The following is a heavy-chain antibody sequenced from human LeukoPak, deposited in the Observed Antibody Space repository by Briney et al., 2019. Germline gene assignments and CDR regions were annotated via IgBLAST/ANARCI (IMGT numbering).Heavy chain of an antibody. J-gene: IGHJ5*02. CDR1: GYTFTSYD. V-gene: IGHV1-8*01. Sequence: ASVKVSCKASGYTFTSYDINWVRQATGQGLEWMGWMNPNSGNTGYAQKFQGRVTMTRNTSISTAYMELSSLRSDDTAVYYCARIRSIAAFGAYNWFDPWGQGTLVTVSS. D-gene: IGHD6-6*01. CDR2: MNPNSGNT. CDR3: ARIRSIAAFGAYNWFDP.